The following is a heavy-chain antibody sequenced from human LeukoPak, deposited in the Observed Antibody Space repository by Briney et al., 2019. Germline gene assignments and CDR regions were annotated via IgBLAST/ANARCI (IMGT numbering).Heavy chain of an antibody. Sequence: SETLSLTCTVSGGSISSYYWSWIRQPPGKGLEWIGYIYYSGSTNYNPSLKSRVTISVDTSKNQFSLKLSSVTAADTAVYYCAMAASGTDNYYYYYMDVWGKGTTVTVSS. D-gene: IGHD1-1*01. V-gene: IGHV4-59*12. CDR3: AMAASGTDNYYYYYMDV. CDR1: GGSISSYY. J-gene: IGHJ6*03. CDR2: IYYSGST.